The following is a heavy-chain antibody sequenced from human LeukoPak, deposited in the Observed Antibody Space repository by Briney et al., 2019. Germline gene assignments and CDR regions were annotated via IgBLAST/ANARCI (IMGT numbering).Heavy chain of an antibody. Sequence: SETLSLTCSVSRDYIRHIDYYWVWIRQPPGRGLEWIGNVYKTGTTSYNPSLSSRVAISLDTSKNQFSLKLRSVTAADTAVFYCAGAYSSPYGFFDYWGQGTLVTVSS. D-gene: IGHD6-19*01. CDR3: AGAYSSPYGFFDY. J-gene: IGHJ4*02. CDR1: RDYIRHIDYY. V-gene: IGHV4-39*07. CDR2: VYKTGTT.